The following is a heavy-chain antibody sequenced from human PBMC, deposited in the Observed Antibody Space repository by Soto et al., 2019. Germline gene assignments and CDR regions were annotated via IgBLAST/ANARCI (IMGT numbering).Heavy chain of an antibody. V-gene: IGHV4-4*07. Sequence: SETLSLTCPVSGCSITNYYWSWIRQPAGKGLEWIGRMYIKERTNYNLSLKSRVTMSVDTSKNQFSLKLNAVTAADTAVYYCARDDYKDGGNNWFDPWGQGTLVTVSS. D-gene: IGHD3-16*01. J-gene: IGHJ5*02. CDR3: ARDDYKDGGNNWFDP. CDR2: MYIKERT. CDR1: GCSITNYY.